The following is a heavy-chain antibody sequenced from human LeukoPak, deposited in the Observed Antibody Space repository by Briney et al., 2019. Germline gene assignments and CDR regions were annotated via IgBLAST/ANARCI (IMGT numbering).Heavy chain of an antibody. CDR3: ARDGVTAAGSFDY. CDR1: GFTFSSYE. V-gene: IGHV3-48*03. CDR2: ISSSGSTI. J-gene: IGHJ4*02. Sequence: GGSLRLSCAASGFTFSSYETNWVRQAPGKGLEWVSYISSSGSTIHYTDSVKGRFTISRDSAKNSLYLQMNSLRGEDTAVYYCARDGVTAAGSFDYWGQGTLVTVSS. D-gene: IGHD6-13*01.